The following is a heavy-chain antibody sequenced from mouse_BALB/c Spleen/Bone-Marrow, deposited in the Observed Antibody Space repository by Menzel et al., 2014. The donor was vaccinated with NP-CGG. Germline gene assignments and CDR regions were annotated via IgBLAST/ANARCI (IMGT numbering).Heavy chain of an antibody. CDR1: GFSLTSYG. V-gene: IGHV2-9*02. J-gene: IGHJ2*01. Sequence: VKLQESGSGLVAPSQSLSITYTVSGFSLTSYGVHWVRQPPGKGLEWLGVIWAGGSTNYNSALMSRLSISKDNSKSQVFLKMNSLQTDDTAMYYCARDGNYYFDYWGQGTTLTVSS. CDR2: IWAGGST. D-gene: IGHD2-1*01. CDR3: ARDGNYYFDY.